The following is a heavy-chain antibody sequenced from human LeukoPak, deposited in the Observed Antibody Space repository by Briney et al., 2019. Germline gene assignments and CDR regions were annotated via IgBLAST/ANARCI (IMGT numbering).Heavy chain of an antibody. CDR2: MNPNSGNT. J-gene: IGHJ5*02. D-gene: IGHD3-22*01. V-gene: IGHV1-8*01. Sequence: GASVKVSCKASGYTFTRYDINWVRQATGQGLEWMGWMNPNSGNTGYAQKFQGRVTMTRNTSISTAYMELSSLRSEDTAVYYCARGLPRDYYDSSRWFDPGGQGTLVTVSS. CDR3: ARGLPRDYYDSSRWFDP. CDR1: GYTFTRYD.